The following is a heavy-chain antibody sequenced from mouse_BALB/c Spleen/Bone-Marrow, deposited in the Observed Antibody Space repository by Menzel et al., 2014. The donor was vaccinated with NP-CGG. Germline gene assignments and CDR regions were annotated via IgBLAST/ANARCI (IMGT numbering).Heavy chain of an antibody. CDR1: GYSFTSYW. Sequence: VKLVESGAELVRPGASVKLSCKASGYSFTSYWMNWVKQRPGQGLEWIGMIHPSDSETSLNQKFKDKATLTVDKSSSTAYMQLSSPTSEDSAVYYCARRERTGMNYWGQGTTLTVSS. V-gene: IGHV1-61*01. CDR2: IHPSDSET. D-gene: IGHD4-1*01. J-gene: IGHJ2*01. CDR3: ARRERTGMNY.